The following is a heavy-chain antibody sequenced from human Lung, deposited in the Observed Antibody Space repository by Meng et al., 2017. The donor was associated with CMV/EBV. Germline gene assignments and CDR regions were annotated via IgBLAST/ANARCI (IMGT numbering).Heavy chain of an antibody. CDR2: INGGNGNT. D-gene: IGHD2-15*01. V-gene: IGHV1-3*01. Sequence: YAMHWVRQAPGQRLEWMGWINGGNGNTKYSQKFQGRVTITRDTSASTAYMELKGLRSEDTAVYYCARDSSAGDRCYSDAFDYHWEYWGQGTLVTVSS. CDR1: YA. CDR3: ARDSSAGDRCYSDAFDYHWEY. J-gene: IGHJ4*02.